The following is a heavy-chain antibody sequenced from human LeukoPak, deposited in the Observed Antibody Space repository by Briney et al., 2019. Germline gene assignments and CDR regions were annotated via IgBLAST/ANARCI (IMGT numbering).Heavy chain of an antibody. J-gene: IGHJ4*02. CDR1: GFTFINYA. CDR2: ISYDGSNK. CDR3: ARDRVGATDYFDY. Sequence: GGSLRLSCAASGFTFINYAMTWVRQAPGKGLEWVAVISYDGSNKYYADSVKGRFTISRDNSKNTLYLQMNSLRAEDTAVYYCARDRVGATDYFDYWGQGTLVTVSS. D-gene: IGHD1-26*01. V-gene: IGHV3-30-3*01.